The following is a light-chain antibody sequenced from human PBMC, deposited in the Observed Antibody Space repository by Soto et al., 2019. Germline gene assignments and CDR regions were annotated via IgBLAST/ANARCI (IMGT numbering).Light chain of an antibody. CDR3: QQRGNCPWT. Sequence: EIVLTQSPATLSLSPGERATLSCRASQSVSVYLAWYQQKPGQAPRPLIYDTFNRATGIPARFSGSGSGTDFTLTISSLEPEDFAVYYCQQRGNCPWTFGQGTKVEIK. V-gene: IGKV3-11*01. CDR1: QSVSVY. J-gene: IGKJ1*01. CDR2: DTF.